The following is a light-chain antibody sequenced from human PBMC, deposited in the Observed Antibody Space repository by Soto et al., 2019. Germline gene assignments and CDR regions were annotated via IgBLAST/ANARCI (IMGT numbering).Light chain of an antibody. CDR3: SSYTITGTYVV. CDR2: EVS. J-gene: IGLJ2*01. CDR1: SSDVGGYNY. V-gene: IGLV2-14*01. Sequence: QSVLTQPASVSGSPGQSITISCTGTSSDVGGYNYVSWYQQHPGKAPKLMIYEVSNRPSGVSNRFSGSKSGNTASLTISGLQAEDEADYYCSSYTITGTYVVFGGGTKLTVL.